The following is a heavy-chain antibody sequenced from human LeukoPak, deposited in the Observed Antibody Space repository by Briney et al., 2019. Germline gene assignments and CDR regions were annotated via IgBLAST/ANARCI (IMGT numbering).Heavy chain of an antibody. J-gene: IGHJ5*02. V-gene: IGHV4-39*01. Sequence: SETLTLTCSVSGGSITSTSYCWGWIRQPPGEGLVWLGSVYYTGGTYYNPSLRSRFTIFVDTSKCLCSLRLCSVSAADSAVFYCARVWYGSSSLGWFDPWGQGTLVTVSS. CDR3: ARVWYGSSSLGWFDP. CDR1: GGSITSTSYC. D-gene: IGHD3-10*01. CDR2: VYYTGGT.